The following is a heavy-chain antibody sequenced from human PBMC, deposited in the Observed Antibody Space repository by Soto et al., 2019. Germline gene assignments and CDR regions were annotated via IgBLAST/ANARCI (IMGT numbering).Heavy chain of an antibody. D-gene: IGHD4-17*01. J-gene: IGHJ4*02. CDR1: GGTFSSYT. Sequence: QVQLVQSGAEVKKPGSSVKVSCKASGGTFSSYTISWVRQAPGQGLEWMGRIIPILGIANYAQKFQGRVTITADKSTSTAYMELSSLRSEDTAVYYCAITEDYGGNLPFDYWGQGTLVTVSS. V-gene: IGHV1-69*02. CDR2: IIPILGIA. CDR3: AITEDYGGNLPFDY.